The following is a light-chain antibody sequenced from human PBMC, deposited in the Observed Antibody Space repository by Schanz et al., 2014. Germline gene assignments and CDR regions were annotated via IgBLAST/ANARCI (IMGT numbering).Light chain of an antibody. CDR3: QHYGSSRGST. CDR1: QSVRSN. J-gene: IGKJ2*01. Sequence: EVVMTQSPVTLSVSPGERATLSCRASQSVRSNLAWYQHKPGQAPRLLIYGASSRATGIPDRFSGGGSGTDFTLTITRMEPDDFAVYHCQHYGSSRGSTFGRGTKLEIK. CDR2: GAS. V-gene: IGKV3-20*01.